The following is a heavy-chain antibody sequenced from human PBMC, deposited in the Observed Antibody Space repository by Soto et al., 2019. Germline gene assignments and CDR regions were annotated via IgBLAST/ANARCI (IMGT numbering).Heavy chain of an antibody. V-gene: IGHV3-7*01. CDR1: GFTFSSYW. CDR3: ARDLDGALLNWFDP. J-gene: IGHJ5*02. D-gene: IGHD3-3*01. CDR2: IKQDGSEK. Sequence: GGSLRLSCAASGFTFSSYWMSWVRQAPGKGLEWVANIKQDGSEKYYVDSVKGRFTISRDNAKNSLYLQMNSLRAEDTAVYYCARDLDGALLNWFDPWGQGTLVTVS.